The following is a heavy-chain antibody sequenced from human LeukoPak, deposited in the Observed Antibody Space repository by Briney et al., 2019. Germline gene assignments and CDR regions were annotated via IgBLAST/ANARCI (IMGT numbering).Heavy chain of an antibody. CDR2: IYYSGST. V-gene: IGHV4-31*03. D-gene: IGHD3-9*01. CDR3: ARGYYDVLTNYPKNFDQ. CDR1: GGSISSGGYY. J-gene: IGHJ4*02. Sequence: SETLSLTCTVSGGSISSGGYYWSWIRQHPGKGLEWIGYIYYSGSTYYNPSLKSRVTISVDTSKNQFSLKLSSVTAADTAVYYCARGYYDVLTNYPKNFDQWGQGTLVTVLS.